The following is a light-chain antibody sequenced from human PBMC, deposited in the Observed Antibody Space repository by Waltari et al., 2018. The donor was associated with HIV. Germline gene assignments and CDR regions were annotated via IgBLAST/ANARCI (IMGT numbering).Light chain of an antibody. J-gene: IGLJ3*02. CDR1: SSNIESNT. CDR3: AAWDDSLNGWV. V-gene: IGLV1-44*01. CDR2: SNN. Sequence: QSVLTQPSSASGTPGQRVAISCSGSSSNIESNTVNWYQQLPGTAPKLLVYSNNRRPSGVPDRMSGSKSGTSGSLAISGLQSEDEADYYCAAWDDSLNGWVFGGGTKLTVL.